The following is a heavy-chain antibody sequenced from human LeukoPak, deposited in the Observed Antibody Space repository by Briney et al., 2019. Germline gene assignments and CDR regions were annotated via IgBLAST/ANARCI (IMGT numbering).Heavy chain of an antibody. V-gene: IGHV3-74*01. CDR1: GFTFNHYW. CDR3: AKEIDGFDV. J-gene: IGHJ3*01. Sequence: PGGSLRLSCAASGFTFNHYWMHWVRQAPGMGLVWVSSIRFDGGDTAYADSAKGRFTISRDNAKNTMFLQMNNLRAEDTAVCYCAKEIDGFDVWGQGTLVTVSS. CDR2: IRFDGGDT.